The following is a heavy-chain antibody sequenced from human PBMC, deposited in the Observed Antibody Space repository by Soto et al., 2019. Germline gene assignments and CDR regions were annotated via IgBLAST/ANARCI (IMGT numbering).Heavy chain of an antibody. V-gene: IGHV4-39*01. Sequence: QLHLQESGPGLLKPSETLSLTSTVSGGSISSSAYYWGWIRQPPGKRLEWIASISYSGSTYYNPCLKSRVTISVDTSKNQFSLKLRSMTAADTAVYYCARQVEVTYFDYWGQGTLVTVSS. CDR3: ARQVEVTYFDY. D-gene: IGHD1-1*01. CDR2: ISYSGST. CDR1: GGSISSSAYY. J-gene: IGHJ4*02.